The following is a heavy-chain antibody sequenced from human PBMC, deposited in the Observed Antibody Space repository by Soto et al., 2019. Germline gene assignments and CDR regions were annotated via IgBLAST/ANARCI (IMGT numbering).Heavy chain of an antibody. D-gene: IGHD3-22*01. CDR3: ARDNPYYYDSSGYDAFDI. CDR1: GGTFSSYT. V-gene: IGHV1-69*08. CDR2: IIPILGIA. Sequence: QVQLVQSGAEVKKPGSSVKVSCKASGGTFSSYTISWVRQAPGKVLEWMGRIIPILGIANYAQKFQGRDTITADKYTSTAYMELSSLRSEDTAVYYCARDNPYYYDSSGYDAFDIWGQGTMVTVSS. J-gene: IGHJ3*02.